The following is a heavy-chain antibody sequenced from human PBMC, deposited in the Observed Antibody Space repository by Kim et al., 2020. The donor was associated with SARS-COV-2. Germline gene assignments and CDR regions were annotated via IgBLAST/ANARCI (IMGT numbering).Heavy chain of an antibody. CDR2: ISAYNGNT. V-gene: IGHV1-18*01. CDR3: ARGRGMWGGPNYYDSSGI. Sequence: ASVKVSCKASGYTFTSYGISWVRQAPGQGLEWMGWISAYNGNTNYAQKLQGRVTMTTDTSTSTAYMELRSLRSDDTAVYYCARGRGMWGGPNYYDSSGIWGQVTLVTVSS. CDR1: GYTFTSYG. D-gene: IGHD3-22*01. J-gene: IGHJ4*02.